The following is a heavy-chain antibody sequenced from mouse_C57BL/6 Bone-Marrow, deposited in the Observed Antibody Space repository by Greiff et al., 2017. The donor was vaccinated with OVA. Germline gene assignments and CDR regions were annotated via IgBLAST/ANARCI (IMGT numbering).Heavy chain of an antibody. CDR3: ARLDAMDY. CDR1: GFTFSDFY. CDR2: ISNGGGST. Sequence: DVMLVESGGGLVQPGGSLKLSCAASGFTFSDFYMYWIRQTPEKRLEWVAYISNGGGSTYYPDTVKCRFTISRDNAKNTLYLQMSRLKSEDTAMYYCARLDAMDYWGQGTSVTVSS. V-gene: IGHV5-12*01. J-gene: IGHJ4*01.